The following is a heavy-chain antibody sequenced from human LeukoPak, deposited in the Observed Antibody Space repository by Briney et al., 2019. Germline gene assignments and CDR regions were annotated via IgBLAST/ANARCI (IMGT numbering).Heavy chain of an antibody. Sequence: PSETLSLTCTVSGGSISSYYWNWIRQPPGKGLEWIGSIYYSGSTNYNPSLKSRVTISVDTSKNQFSLKLSSVTAADTAVYYCARDFLAAAVPIPYWYFDLWGRGTLVTVSS. J-gene: IGHJ2*01. V-gene: IGHV4-59*01. CDR1: GGSISSYY. D-gene: IGHD6-13*01. CDR2: IYYSGST. CDR3: ARDFLAAAVPIPYWYFDL.